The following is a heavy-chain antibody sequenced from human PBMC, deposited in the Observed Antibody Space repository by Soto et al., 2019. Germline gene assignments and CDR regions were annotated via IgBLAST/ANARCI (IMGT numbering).Heavy chain of an antibody. J-gene: IGHJ4*02. CDR2: LNPNGGST. Sequence: QVQLVQSGAEVKKPGASVKFSCKASGYTFTNSYIHWVRQAPGQGLEWMALLNPNGGSTNYAQNFQGRVTVTRDMSTSTVYMELTSLTSEDTAVHYCARNLAAGDYWGQGTLVNVSS. V-gene: IGHV1-46*03. CDR1: GYTFTNSY. CDR3: ARNLAAGDY. D-gene: IGHD6-13*01.